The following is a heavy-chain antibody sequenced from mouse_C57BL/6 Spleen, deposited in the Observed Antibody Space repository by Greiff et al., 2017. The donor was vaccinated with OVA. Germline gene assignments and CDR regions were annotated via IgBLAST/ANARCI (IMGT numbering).Heavy chain of an antibody. D-gene: IGHD2-3*01. CDR2: IYPGDGDP. V-gene: IGHV1-82*01. J-gene: IGHJ4*01. Sequence: QVQLQQSGPELVKPGASVKISCKASGYAFSSSWMNWVKQRPGKGLEWIGRIYPGDGDPNYNGKFKGKATLTADKSSSTAYMQLSSLTSEDSAVYFCASKAGYYGYAMDYWGQGTSVTVSS. CDR3: ASKAGYYGYAMDY. CDR1: GYAFSSSW.